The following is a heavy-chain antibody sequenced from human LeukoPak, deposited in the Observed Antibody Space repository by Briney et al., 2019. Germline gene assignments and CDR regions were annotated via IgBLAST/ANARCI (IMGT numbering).Heavy chain of an antibody. CDR3: ARASSNYYYYYYYMDV. CDR2: IYYSGST. J-gene: IGHJ6*03. D-gene: IGHD4-11*01. V-gene: IGHV4-59*01. Sequence: PSETLSLTCAVYGGSFSGYYWSWIRQPPGKGLEWIGYIYYSGSTNYNPSLKSRVTISVDTSKNLFSLKLSSVTAADTAVYYCARASSNYYYYYYYMDVWGKGTTVTVSS. CDR1: GGSFSGYY.